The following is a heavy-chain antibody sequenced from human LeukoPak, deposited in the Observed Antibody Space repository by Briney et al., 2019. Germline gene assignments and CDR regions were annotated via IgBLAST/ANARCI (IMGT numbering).Heavy chain of an antibody. D-gene: IGHD3-10*01. V-gene: IGHV3-7*01. CDR1: GFTFSSYW. CDR2: IEEDGSEK. Sequence: GGSLRLSCAASGFTFSSYWMSWVRQAPGKGLEWLANIEEDGSEKYYVDSVKGRFTISRDNAKNSLYLQMNGLRAEDTAVYYCARVFPMVRGFDIWGQGTMVTVSS. CDR3: ARVFPMVRGFDI. J-gene: IGHJ3*02.